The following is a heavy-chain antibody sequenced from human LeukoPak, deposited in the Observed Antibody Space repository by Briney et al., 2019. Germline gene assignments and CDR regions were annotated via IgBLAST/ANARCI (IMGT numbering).Heavy chain of an antibody. CDR2: ISYDESNK. CDR1: GFTFGSYG. Sequence: GGSLRLSCAASGFTFGSYGMHWVRPARGKGLEWVAFISYDESNKYYADSVKGRFTISRDNSKSTLYLQMNSLRAEDTAAYYCAKDRSSSWYEGPFNGMDVWGQGTTVTVS. CDR3: AKDRSSSWYEGPFNGMDV. D-gene: IGHD6-13*01. J-gene: IGHJ6*02. V-gene: IGHV3-30*18.